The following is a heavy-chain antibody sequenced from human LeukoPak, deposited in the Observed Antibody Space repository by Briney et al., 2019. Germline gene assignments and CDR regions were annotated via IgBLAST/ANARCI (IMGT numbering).Heavy chain of an antibody. D-gene: IGHD5-18*01. CDR3: AREESGYSYGHNWFDP. CDR1: GYTFTSYG. Sequence: ASVKASCKASGYTFTSYGISWVRQAPGQGLEWMGWISAYNGNTNYAQKLQGRVTMTTDTSTSTAYMELRSLRSDDTAVYYCAREESGYSYGHNWFDPWGQGTLVTVSS. J-gene: IGHJ5*02. V-gene: IGHV1-18*01. CDR2: ISAYNGNT.